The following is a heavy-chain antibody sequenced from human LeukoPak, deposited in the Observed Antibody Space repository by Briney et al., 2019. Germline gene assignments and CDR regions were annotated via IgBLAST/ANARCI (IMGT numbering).Heavy chain of an antibody. V-gene: IGHV4-39*01. D-gene: IGHD4-11*01. J-gene: IGHJ4*02. CDR3: AIPLRNSNYYFDY. CDR2: IYYSGST. Sequence: SETLSLTCAVSGGSLSRSTYCWGWTRQPPGKGLEWIGTIYYSGSTYYNPSLKSRVTISVDTSKNQFSLKLSSVTAADTAVYYCAIPLRNSNYYFDYWGQGTLVTVSS. CDR1: GGSLSRSTYC.